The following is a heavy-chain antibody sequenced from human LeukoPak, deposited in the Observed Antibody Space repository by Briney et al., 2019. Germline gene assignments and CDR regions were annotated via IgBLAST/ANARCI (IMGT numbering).Heavy chain of an antibody. Sequence: PSETLFLTCTLPGGSISTYYWSWIRQPPGKGLEWIGYIYHSGSTNYNPSLKSRVTISVDTSKNQFSLKLSSVTAADTAVYYCARGGGYASPIGYWGQGALVTVSS. J-gene: IGHJ4*02. CDR3: ARGGGYASPIGY. CDR2: IYHSGST. D-gene: IGHD5-12*01. CDR1: GGSISTYY. V-gene: IGHV4-59*01.